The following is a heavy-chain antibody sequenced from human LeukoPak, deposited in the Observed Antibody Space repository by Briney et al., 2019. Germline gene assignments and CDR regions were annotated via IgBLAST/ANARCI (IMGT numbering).Heavy chain of an antibody. J-gene: IGHJ4*02. Sequence: GGSLRLSCAASGFTFSSYAMSWVRQAPGKWLEWVSAISGSGDSTYYADSVKGRFTISRDNSKNTLYLQMNSLRAEDTAVYYCAKGTSGWSIDYWGQGTLVTVSS. CDR1: GFTFSSYA. CDR2: ISGSGDST. D-gene: IGHD6-19*01. V-gene: IGHV3-23*01. CDR3: AKGTSGWSIDY.